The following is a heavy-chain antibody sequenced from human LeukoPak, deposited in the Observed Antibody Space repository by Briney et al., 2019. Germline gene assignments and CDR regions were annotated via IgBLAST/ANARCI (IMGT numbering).Heavy chain of an antibody. CDR1: GGSISSYY. V-gene: IGHV4-59*08. J-gene: IGHJ4*02. CDR2: IYYSGST. D-gene: IGHD4-23*01. Sequence: SETLSPTCTVSGGSISSYYWSWIRQPPGKGLEWIGYIYYSGSTNYNPSLKSRVTISVDTSKNQFSLKLSSVTAADTAVYYCARYGGTLDYWGQGTLVTVSS. CDR3: ARYGGTLDY.